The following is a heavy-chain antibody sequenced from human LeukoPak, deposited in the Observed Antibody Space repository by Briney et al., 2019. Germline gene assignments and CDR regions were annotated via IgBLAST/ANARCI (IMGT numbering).Heavy chain of an antibody. D-gene: IGHD2-15*01. J-gene: IGHJ4*02. CDR1: GGSFSGYY. V-gene: IGHV4-34*01. Sequence: PSETLSLTCAVYGGSFSGYYWSWIRQPPGKGLEWIGEINHSGSTNYNPSLKSRVTISVDTSKNQFSLKLSSVTAADTAVYYCARGRKSGSSPSRFDYWGQGTLVTVSS. CDR3: ARGRKSGSSPSRFDY. CDR2: INHSGST.